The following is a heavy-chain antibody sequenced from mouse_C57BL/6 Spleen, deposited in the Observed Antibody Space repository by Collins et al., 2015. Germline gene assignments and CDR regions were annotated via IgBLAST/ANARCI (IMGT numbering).Heavy chain of an antibody. CDR2: IYPGSGNT. Sequence: QVQLKQSGAELVRPGASVKLSCKASGYTFTDYYINWVKQRPGQGLEWIARIYPGSGNTYYSEKFKGKATLTAEKSSSTAYMQLSSLTSEDSAVYFCARSPYYGNYGDYWGQGTTLTVSS. D-gene: IGHD2-10*01. J-gene: IGHJ2*01. CDR1: GYTFTDYY. V-gene: IGHV1-76*01. CDR3: ARSPYYGNYGDY.